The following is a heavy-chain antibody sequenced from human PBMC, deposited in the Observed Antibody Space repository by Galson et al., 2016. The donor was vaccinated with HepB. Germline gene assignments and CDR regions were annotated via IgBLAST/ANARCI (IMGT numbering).Heavy chain of an antibody. CDR1: GGSISSYY. J-gene: IGHJ6*02. Sequence: SETLSLTCTVSGGSISSYYWSWIRQPPGKGLEWIGYMYYSGSIKYNPSLNSRVTMSVDTSKNQISLKLSSVTAADTAVYYCAASRPRYCSGGSCFMDVWGQWTTVTVSS. CDR3: AASRPRYCSGGSCFMDV. D-gene: IGHD2-15*01. CDR2: MYYSGSI. V-gene: IGHV4-59*01.